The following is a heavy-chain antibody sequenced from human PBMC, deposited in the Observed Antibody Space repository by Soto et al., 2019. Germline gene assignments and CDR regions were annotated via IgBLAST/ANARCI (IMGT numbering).Heavy chain of an antibody. D-gene: IGHD3-22*01. CDR3: ARGPTDYYDNSGDYFLDY. CDR2: ISTYNGNT. V-gene: IGHV1-18*01. J-gene: IGHJ4*02. CDR1: GYTFTTYG. Sequence: QVQLVQSGAEVKKPGASVKVSCKACGYTFTTYGMSWVRQAPGQGLDWMGWISTYNGNTKYAERLQGRVTMTTDTTTSTAYMELRSLRSDDTAVYYCARGPTDYYDNSGDYFLDYWGQGTLVTVSS.